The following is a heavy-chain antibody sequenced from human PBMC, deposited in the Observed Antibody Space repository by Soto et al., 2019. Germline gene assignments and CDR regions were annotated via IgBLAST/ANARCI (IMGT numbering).Heavy chain of an antibody. J-gene: IGHJ4*02. CDR1: GFTFSSYA. D-gene: IGHD4-17*01. CDR2: ISGSGGST. V-gene: IGHV3-23*01. CDR3: AKVRFLYGDYGPFDY. Sequence: EVQLLESGGGLVQPGGSLRLSCAASGFTFSSYAMSWVRQAPGKGLEWVSAISGSGGSTYYADSVKGRFTISRDNSKNTRYLQMNSLRAEVTAVYYCAKVRFLYGDYGPFDYWCQGTLVTVSS.